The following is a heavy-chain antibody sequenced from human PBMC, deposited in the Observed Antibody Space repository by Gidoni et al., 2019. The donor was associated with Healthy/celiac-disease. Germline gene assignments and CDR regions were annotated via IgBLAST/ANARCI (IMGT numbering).Heavy chain of an antibody. V-gene: IGHV3-23*01. Sequence: EVQLLVSGGGLVQPGGSLRLSCAASGFTFSSYAMSWVRQAPGKGLEWVSAISGSGGSTYYADSVKGRFTISRDNSKNTLYLQMNSLRAEDTAVYYCAKDMLYYYDSSGYYHGAFDIWGQGTMVTVSS. CDR2: ISGSGGST. D-gene: IGHD3-22*01. J-gene: IGHJ3*02. CDR1: GFTFSSYA. CDR3: AKDMLYYYDSSGYYHGAFDI.